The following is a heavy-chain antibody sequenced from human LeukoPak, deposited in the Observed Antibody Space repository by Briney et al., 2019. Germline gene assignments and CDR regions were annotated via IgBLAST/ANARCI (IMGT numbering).Heavy chain of an antibody. CDR2: ISAYNGNT. CDR1: GYTFTSYG. Sequence: AAVKVSCKASGYTFTSYGISWVRQAPGQGLEWMGWISAYNGNTNYAQKLQGRVTMTTDTSTSTAYMELRSLRSDDTAVYYCARDAEDIAAAGKDYYYYMDVWGKGTTVTVSS. CDR3: ARDAEDIAAAGKDYYYYMDV. D-gene: IGHD6-13*01. J-gene: IGHJ6*03. V-gene: IGHV1-18*01.